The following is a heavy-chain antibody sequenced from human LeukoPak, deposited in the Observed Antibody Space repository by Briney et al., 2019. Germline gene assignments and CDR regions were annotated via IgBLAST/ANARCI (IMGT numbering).Heavy chain of an antibody. Sequence: PGGSLRLSCAASGFTFSDYYMSWIRQAPGKGLEWVSYISSSGSTIYYADSVKGRFTISRDNAKNSLYLQMNSLRAEDTAVYYCARTRHDYVWGSYRDYWGQGTLVTVSS. CDR2: ISSSGSTI. D-gene: IGHD3-16*02. V-gene: IGHV3-11*01. CDR1: GFTFSDYY. CDR3: ARTRHDYVWGSYRDY. J-gene: IGHJ4*02.